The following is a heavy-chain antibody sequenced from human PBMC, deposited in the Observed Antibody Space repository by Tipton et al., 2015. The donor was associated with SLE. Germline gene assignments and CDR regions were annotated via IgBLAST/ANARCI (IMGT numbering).Heavy chain of an antibody. J-gene: IGHJ4*02. CDR3: AREEPVDPSFDY. V-gene: IGHV4-34*01. CDR1: GGSFSGNY. CDR2: INHSGST. D-gene: IGHD1-14*01. Sequence: TLSLTCAVYGGSFSGNYWSWIRQPPGKGLQWIGEINHSGSTNYNPSLKSRVTISVDTSKNQFSLKLSSVTAADTAVYYCAREEPVDPSFDYWGQGTLVTVSS.